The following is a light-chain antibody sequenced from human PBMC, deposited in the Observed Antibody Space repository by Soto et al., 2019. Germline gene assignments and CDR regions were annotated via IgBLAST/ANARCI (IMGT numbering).Light chain of an antibody. CDR3: QQYGSSPLT. CDR2: GAS. V-gene: IGKV3-20*01. Sequence: EIVLTQSPGTLPLSPGERATLSCRASQSVSSSYLAWYQQKPGQAPRLLIYGASSRATGIPDRFSGSGSGTDFTLTISRLEPEDFAVYYCQQYGSSPLTFGGGNKVEIK. J-gene: IGKJ4*01. CDR1: QSVSSSY.